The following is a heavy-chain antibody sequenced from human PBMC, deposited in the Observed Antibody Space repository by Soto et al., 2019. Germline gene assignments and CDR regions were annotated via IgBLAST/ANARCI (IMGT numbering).Heavy chain of an antibody. J-gene: IGHJ4*02. CDR2: ISSTSRYI. V-gene: IGHV3-21*01. Sequence: GGSLRLSCAASGFTFSIYSINWVRQVPGKGLEWVASISSTSRYINYADSVRSRFTISRDNAKKSVFLQMNSLRAEDTAVYFCARDRGLVPAAADYWGQGTQVTVSS. CDR3: ARDRGLVPAAADY. CDR1: GFTFSIYS. D-gene: IGHD2-2*01.